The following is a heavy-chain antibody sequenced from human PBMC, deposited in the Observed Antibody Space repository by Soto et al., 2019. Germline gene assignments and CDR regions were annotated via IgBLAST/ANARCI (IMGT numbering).Heavy chain of an antibody. V-gene: IGHV3-48*02. J-gene: IGHJ6*02. CDR1: LFTFSSYS. CDR2: ISSSSSTI. D-gene: IGHD1-26*01. Sequence: SLRHSCSFSLFTFSSYSMNLVLHSPGKGLEWVSYISSSSSTIYYVDSVKGRFTISRDNAKNSLYLQMNSLRDEDTAVYYCARDRAGAQYGLDVWGQGTTVTVSS. CDR3: ARDRAGAQYGLDV.